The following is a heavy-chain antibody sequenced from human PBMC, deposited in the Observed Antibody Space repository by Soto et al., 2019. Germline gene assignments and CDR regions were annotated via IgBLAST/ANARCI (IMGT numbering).Heavy chain of an antibody. CDR2: IWYDGSNK. Sequence: GGSLRLSCAASGFTFSSYGMHWVRQAPGKGLEWVAVIWYDGSNKYYADSVKGRFTISRDNSKNTLYLQMNSLRAEDTAVYYCARDGGYCSGGSCYSYYYYYMDVWGKGTTVTVSS. J-gene: IGHJ6*03. CDR1: GFTFSSYG. CDR3: ARDGGYCSGGSCYSYYYYYMDV. V-gene: IGHV3-33*01. D-gene: IGHD2-15*01.